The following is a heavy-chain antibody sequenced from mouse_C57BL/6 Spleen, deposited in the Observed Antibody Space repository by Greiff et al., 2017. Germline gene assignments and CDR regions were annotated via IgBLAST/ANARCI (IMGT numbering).Heavy chain of an antibody. CDR2: INPNNGGT. V-gene: IGHV1-18*01. Sequence: DVQLQVSGPELVKPGASVKIPCKASGYTFTDYNMDWVKQSHGKSLEWIGDINPNNGGTIYNQKFMGKATLTVDKSSSTAYMELRSLTSEDTAVYYCARRIYGGLYFDVWGTGTTVTVSS. J-gene: IGHJ1*03. CDR1: GYTFTDYN. D-gene: IGHD1-1*02. CDR3: ARRIYGGLYFDV.